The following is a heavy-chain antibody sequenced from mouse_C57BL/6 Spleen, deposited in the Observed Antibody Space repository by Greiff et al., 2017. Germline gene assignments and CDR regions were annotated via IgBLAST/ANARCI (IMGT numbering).Heavy chain of an antibody. Sequence: VQLKESGAELVRPGASVKMSCKASGYTFTDYYINWVKQRPGQGLEWIARINPGSGSTCYNEKVKGKATLTVEKSSSTAYMPRSSLTSAASAFYFCAEDYDCEFAYWGQGTLVTVSA. V-gene: IGHV1-76*01. CDR1: GYTFTDYY. J-gene: IGHJ3*01. CDR2: INPGSGST. CDR3: AEDYDCEFAY. D-gene: IGHD2-4*01.